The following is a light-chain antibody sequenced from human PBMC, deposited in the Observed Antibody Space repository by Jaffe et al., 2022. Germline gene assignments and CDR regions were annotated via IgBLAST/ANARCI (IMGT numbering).Light chain of an antibody. CDR2: EVS. V-gene: IGLV2-23*02. CDR1: SSDVGSYNL. Sequence: QSALTQPASVSGSPGQSITISCTGTSSDVGSYNLVSWYQQHPGKAPKLMIYEVSKRPSGVSNRFSGSKSGNTASLTISGLQAEDEADYYCCSYAGSSTFERVFGGGTKLTVL. J-gene: IGLJ3*02. CDR3: CSYAGSSTFERV.